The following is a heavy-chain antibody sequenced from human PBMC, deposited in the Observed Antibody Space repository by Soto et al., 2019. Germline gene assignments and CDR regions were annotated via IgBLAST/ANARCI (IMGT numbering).Heavy chain of an antibody. CDR2: IYWNNDI. CDR3: AHRGYGDYPRDNWFVP. Sequence: CGPTLVNPTQTLTLTCTFSGFSLSSGGVGVGWIRQPPGKALEWLALIYWNNDIRYSPSLKSRLTITKDTSKNQVVLTMTNMDPVDTATYYCAHRGYGDYPRDNWFVPWGQGTLVTVSS. J-gene: IGHJ5*02. V-gene: IGHV2-5*01. CDR1: GFSLSSGGVG. D-gene: IGHD4-17*01.